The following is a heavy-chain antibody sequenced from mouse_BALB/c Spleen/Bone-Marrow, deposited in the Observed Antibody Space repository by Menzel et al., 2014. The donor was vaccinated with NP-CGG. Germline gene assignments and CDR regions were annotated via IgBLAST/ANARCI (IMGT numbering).Heavy chain of an antibody. D-gene: IGHD2-2*01. CDR3: ARSRDGYDSFAY. J-gene: IGHJ3*01. Sequence: QVQLKESGAELAKPGASVKMSCKASGYTFTSYWMHWVKQRPGQGLEWIGYINPSTGYTEYNQKFKDKATLTADKSSSTAYMQLSSLTSEDSAVYYCARSRDGYDSFAYRGQGTLVTVSA. CDR1: GYTFTSYW. CDR2: INPSTGYT. V-gene: IGHV1-7*01.